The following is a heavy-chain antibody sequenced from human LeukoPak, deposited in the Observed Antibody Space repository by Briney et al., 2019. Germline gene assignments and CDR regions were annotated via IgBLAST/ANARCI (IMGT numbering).Heavy chain of an antibody. J-gene: IGHJ6*03. D-gene: IGHD3-9*01. CDR3: ARTYYDILTGYRGNMDV. CDR2: IYYSGST. V-gene: IGHV4-39*07. Sequence: SETLSLTCTVSGGSISSSSYYWGWLRQPPGKGLEWIGSIYYSGSTYYNPSLKSRVTISVDTSKNQFSLKLSSVTAADTAVYYCARTYYDILTGYRGNMDVWGKGTTVTVSS. CDR1: GGSISSSSYY.